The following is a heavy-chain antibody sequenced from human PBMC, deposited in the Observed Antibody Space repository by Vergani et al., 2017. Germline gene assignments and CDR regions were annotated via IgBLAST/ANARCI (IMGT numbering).Heavy chain of an antibody. J-gene: IGHJ4*02. CDR3: ASKRGACRAAYCHSYDF. CDR1: GGSVISTDYH. Sequence: QVQLQESGPGLVKPSETLSLTCIVSGGSVISTDYHWGWIRQPPGKGLEWIGSMDYSGSTSYNPSLESRISISFETPKNQFSLRLTSVTAADTAVYYCASKRGACRAAYCHSYDFWGPGTLVGVSS. D-gene: IGHD2-15*01. CDR2: MDYSGST. V-gene: IGHV4-39*01.